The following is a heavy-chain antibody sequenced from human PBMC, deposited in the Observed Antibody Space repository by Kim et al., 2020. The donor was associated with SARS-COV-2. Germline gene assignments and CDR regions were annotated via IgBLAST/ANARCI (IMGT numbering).Heavy chain of an antibody. V-gene: IGHV4-59*01. Sequence: SETLSLTCTVSGGSISSYYWSWIRQPPGKGLEWIGYIYYSGSTNYNPSLKSRVTISVDTSKNQFSLKLSSVTAADTAVYYCARDPKGGGDPDAFDIWGQGTMVTVSS. D-gene: IGHD2-21*02. CDR1: GGSISSYY. CDR2: IYYSGST. CDR3: ARDPKGGGDPDAFDI. J-gene: IGHJ3*02.